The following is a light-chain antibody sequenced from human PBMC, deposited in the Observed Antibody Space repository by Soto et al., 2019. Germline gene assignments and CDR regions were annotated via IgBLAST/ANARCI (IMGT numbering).Light chain of an antibody. Sequence: DLQMTQSPSSLSASIGDRITITCRASQSISTYLNWYQQKPGKAPKLLIYGASTLQNRVPSRFSGSGSATDYTLTISSLEPEDFATYYCQQSFITPPLTFGGGTKVEMK. J-gene: IGKJ4*02. CDR1: QSISTY. CDR3: QQSFITPPLT. CDR2: GAS. V-gene: IGKV1-39*01.